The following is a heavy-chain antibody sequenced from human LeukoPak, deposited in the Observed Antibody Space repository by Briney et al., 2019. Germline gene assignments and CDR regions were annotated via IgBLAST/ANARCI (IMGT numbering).Heavy chain of an antibody. CDR3: ARAKTADY. Sequence: PGGSLRLSCAASGFTFSNYWMSWVRQAPGKGLEWVANINQDGTEKYYVDSMKARFTISRDNAKNSLFLQMNSLRAEDTAVYYCARAKTADYWGQGTLVTVSS. J-gene: IGHJ4*02. CDR1: GFTFSNYW. CDR2: INQDGTEK. V-gene: IGHV3-7*01. D-gene: IGHD1-1*01.